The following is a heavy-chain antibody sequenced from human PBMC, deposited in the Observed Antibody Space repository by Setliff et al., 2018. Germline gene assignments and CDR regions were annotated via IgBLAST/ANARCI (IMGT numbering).Heavy chain of an antibody. CDR1: GGTFSSYA. CDR2: IIPILGIA. J-gene: IGHJ6*02. D-gene: IGHD6-19*01. V-gene: IGHV1-69*10. CDR3: ANSYSSGWYNRYYYYYGMDV. Sequence: VASVKVSCKASGGTFSSYAISWVRQAPGQGLEWMGGIIPILGIANYAQKFQGRVTITADESTSTAYMELSSLRSEDTAVYYCANSYSSGWYNRYYYYYGMDVWGQGTTVTVSS.